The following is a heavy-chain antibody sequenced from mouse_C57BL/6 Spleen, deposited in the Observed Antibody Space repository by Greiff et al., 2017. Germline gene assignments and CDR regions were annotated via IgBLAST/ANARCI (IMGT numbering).Heavy chain of an antibody. J-gene: IGHJ4*01. CDR2: ICPGDGDT. Sequence: QQSGAELVKPGASVKISCKASGYAFSSYWMNWVKQRPGTGLEWIGQICPGDGDTNYNGKFKGKATLTADKSSSTAYMQLSSLTSEDSAVYFCARGGTDAMDYWGQGTSVTVSS. D-gene: IGHD2-14*01. CDR1: GYAFSSYW. CDR3: ARGGTDAMDY. V-gene: IGHV1-80*01.